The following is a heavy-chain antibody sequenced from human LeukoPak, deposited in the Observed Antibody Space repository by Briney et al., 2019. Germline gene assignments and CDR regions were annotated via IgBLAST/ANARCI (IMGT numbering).Heavy chain of an antibody. CDR1: GFTFTRYD. CDR3: VRDGEGLAISVNYWFDL. CDR2: MNPNNGNT. Sequence: ASVTVSCKASGFTFTRYDINWVRQATGQGLEWMGWMNPNNGNTGYAQTFQGRVTMTRHTFTSTAYMELRSLTSEDTAVYYCVRDGEGLAISVNYWFDLWGQGTLVTVSS. D-gene: IGHD3-10*01. V-gene: IGHV1-8*01. J-gene: IGHJ5*02.